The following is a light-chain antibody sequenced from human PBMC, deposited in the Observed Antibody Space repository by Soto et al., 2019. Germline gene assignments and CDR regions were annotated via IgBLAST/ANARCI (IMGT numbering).Light chain of an antibody. J-gene: IGKJ2*01. Sequence: IQMTQSPSSLSASVGDRVTITCRASQPISNYLNWYQQKPGKAPKFLISAASTLQSGVPSRFSGYGSGTDFTLAISSLHPDDFATYYCQQSYTFPFTFGQGTKLDIK. CDR2: AAS. CDR3: QQSYTFPFT. V-gene: IGKV1-39*01. CDR1: QPISNY.